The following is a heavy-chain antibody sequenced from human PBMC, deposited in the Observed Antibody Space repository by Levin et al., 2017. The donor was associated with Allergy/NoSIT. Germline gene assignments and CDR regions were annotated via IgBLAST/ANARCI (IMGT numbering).Heavy chain of an antibody. CDR2: ISSSGSTI. CDR1: GFTFSDYY. D-gene: IGHD5-12*01. Sequence: SCAASGFTFSDYYMSWIRQAPGKGLEWVSYISSSGSTIYYADSVKGRFTISRDNAKNSLYLQMNSLRAEDTAVYYCARAALWLRVDYWGQGTLVTVSS. V-gene: IGHV3-11*01. CDR3: ARAALWLRVDY. J-gene: IGHJ4*02.